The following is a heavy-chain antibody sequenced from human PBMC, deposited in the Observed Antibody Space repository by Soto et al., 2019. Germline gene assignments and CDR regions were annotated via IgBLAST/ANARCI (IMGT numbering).Heavy chain of an antibody. CDR3: ARGLEGHWNWGLYYYYYGMDV. CDR1: GGSFSGYY. Sequence: SETPYLTCAVYGGSFSGYYWSWVRQPPGKGLEWIGEINHSGSTNYNPSLKSRVTISVDTSKHQFSLKLSSVTAADTAVYYCARGLEGHWNWGLYYYYYGMDVWGQGTTVTVSS. CDR2: INHSGST. J-gene: IGHJ6*02. D-gene: IGHD1-7*01. V-gene: IGHV4-34*01.